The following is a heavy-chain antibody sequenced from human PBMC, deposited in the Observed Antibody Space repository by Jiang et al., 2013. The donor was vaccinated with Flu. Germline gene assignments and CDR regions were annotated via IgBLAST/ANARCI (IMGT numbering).Heavy chain of an antibody. D-gene: IGHD3-3*01. CDR1: GFTFSSYS. V-gene: IGHV3-48*02. CDR2: ISSSSSTI. J-gene: IGHJ4*02. Sequence: VQLVESGGGLVQPGGSLRLSCAASGFTFSSYSMNWVRQAPGKGLEWVSYISSSSSTIYYADSVKGRFTISRDNAKNSLYLQMNSLRDEDTAVYYCARDRDTYFWSRFTPFDYVGQGTLVTVSS. CDR3: ARDRDTYFWSRFTPFDY.